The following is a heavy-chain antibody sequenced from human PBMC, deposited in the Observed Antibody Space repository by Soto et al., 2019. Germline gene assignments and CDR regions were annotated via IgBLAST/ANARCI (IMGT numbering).Heavy chain of an antibody. J-gene: IGHJ5*02. Sequence: PSETLSLTCAVSSGSISTSNWWSWVRQPPGKGLEWIGEIYHSGSTNYNPSLKSRVTISVDKSKNQFSLKLSSVTAADTAVYYCARNYCSSTSCYVSWFDPWGQGTLVTVSS. CDR1: SGSISTSNW. D-gene: IGHD2-2*01. V-gene: IGHV4-4*02. CDR3: ARNYCSSTSCYVSWFDP. CDR2: IYHSGST.